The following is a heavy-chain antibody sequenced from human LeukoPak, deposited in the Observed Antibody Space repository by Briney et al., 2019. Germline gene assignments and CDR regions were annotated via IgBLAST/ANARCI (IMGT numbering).Heavy chain of an antibody. Sequence: PSETLSLTCTVSGGSISSYYWSWIRQPAGKGLEWIGRIYTSGSTNYNPSLKSRVTMSADTSKNQFSLKLSSVTAADTAVYYCARGPLDFWSGYSNTAEYFQHWGQGTLVTVSS. D-gene: IGHD3-3*01. J-gene: IGHJ1*01. CDR1: GGSISSYY. CDR3: ARGPLDFWSGYSNTAEYFQH. CDR2: IYTSGST. V-gene: IGHV4-4*07.